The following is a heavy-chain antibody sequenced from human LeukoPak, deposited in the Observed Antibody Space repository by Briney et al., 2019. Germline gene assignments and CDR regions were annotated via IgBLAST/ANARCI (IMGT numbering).Heavy chain of an antibody. CDR2: IYYSGST. Sequence: PSETLSLTCTVSGGSISNYYWNWFRQPPRKRLEWSGYIYYSGSTNYNPTLKRRVTRSVDASKNQFSLKLTSVSAADTAVDYCARGWGPAYCGGDCHRHFDYWGQGALVTVSS. V-gene: IGHV4-59*12. CDR3: ARGWGPAYCGGDCHRHFDY. D-gene: IGHD2-21*02. CDR1: GGSISNYY. J-gene: IGHJ4*02.